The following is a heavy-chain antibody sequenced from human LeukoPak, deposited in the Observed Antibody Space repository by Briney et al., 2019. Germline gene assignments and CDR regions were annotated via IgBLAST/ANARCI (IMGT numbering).Heavy chain of an antibody. CDR1: GGSISTYY. D-gene: IGHD6-19*01. CDR3: ARGKVVAGTPGQNSWDY. CDR2: IYTSGTT. J-gene: IGHJ4*02. V-gene: IGHV4-4*07. Sequence: SETLSLTCTVSGGSISTYYWNWIRQPAGKGLEWIGRIYTSGTTNYNPSLKSRVTMSVDTSKNQFSLKLSSVTAADTAVYYCARGKVVAGTPGQNSWDYWGQGTLVTVPS.